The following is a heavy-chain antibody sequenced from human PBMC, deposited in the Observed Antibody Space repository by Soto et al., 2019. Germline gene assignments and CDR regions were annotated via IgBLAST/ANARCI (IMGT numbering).Heavy chain of an antibody. D-gene: IGHD2-8*02. CDR2: VYHSGIT. J-gene: IGHJ4*02. Sequence: PSETLSITCTVSRDSISSYYCSWIRQPPGKGPEWIGYVYHSGITNYNPSLKSRVTISVDTSKDQFSLKLTSVTAADTAVYYCARDKITGLFEYWGQGTLVTVSS. CDR3: ARDKITGLFEY. V-gene: IGHV4-59*12. CDR1: RDSISSYY.